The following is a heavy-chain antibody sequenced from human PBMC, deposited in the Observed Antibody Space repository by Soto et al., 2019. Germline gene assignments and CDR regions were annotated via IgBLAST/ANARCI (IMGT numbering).Heavy chain of an antibody. D-gene: IGHD2-15*01. CDR2: ISYDGRNK. CDR1: GLTFSSHA. Sequence: QVQLVESGGGVVQPGRSLRLSCAASGLTFSSHAMHWVRQAPGKGLEWVAVISYDGRNKYYADSVKGRFTISRDNSKNTLYLQMNSLRTEDTAVYYCASEYCSGSSCYYLDYWGQGTLVTVSS. V-gene: IGHV3-30*04. CDR3: ASEYCSGSSCYYLDY. J-gene: IGHJ4*02.